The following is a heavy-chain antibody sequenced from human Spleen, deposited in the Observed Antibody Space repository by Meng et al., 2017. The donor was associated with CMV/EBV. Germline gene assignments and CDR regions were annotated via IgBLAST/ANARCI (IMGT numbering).Heavy chain of an antibody. CDR2: ISDYNGNT. CDR3: ARGGMMWRSGVVVEPATAFDF. J-gene: IGHJ4*02. D-gene: IGHD3-16*02. V-gene: IGHV1-18*01. CDR1: FG. Sequence: FGVSWVRQAHGHGLEFMGWISDYNGNTNYAQKFQGRVSMTTVSSTNTAFLEVRGLRSDDTAVYYCARGGMMWRSGVVVEPATAFDFWGQGTLVTVSS.